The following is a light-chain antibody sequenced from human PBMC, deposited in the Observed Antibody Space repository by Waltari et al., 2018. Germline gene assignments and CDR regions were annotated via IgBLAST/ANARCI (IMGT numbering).Light chain of an antibody. Sequence: ELMLTQSPGTLYLSPGERATLSCCASQSISKYLSWYQQKPGQAPRLLIYDASIRATGIPDRFSGSGYGTDFSLTISRVEPEDYAVYYCQKYGSLPATFGRGTKVEIK. V-gene: IGKV3-20*01. CDR2: DAS. J-gene: IGKJ1*01. CDR1: QSISKY. CDR3: QKYGSLPAT.